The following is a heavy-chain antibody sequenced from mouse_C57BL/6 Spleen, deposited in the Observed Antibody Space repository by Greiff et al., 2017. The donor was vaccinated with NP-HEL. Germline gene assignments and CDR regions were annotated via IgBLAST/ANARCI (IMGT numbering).Heavy chain of an antibody. J-gene: IGHJ1*03. V-gene: IGHV5-9*01. D-gene: IGHD1-1*01. Sequence: DVMLVESGGGLVKPGGSLKLSCAASGFTFSSYTMSWVRQTPEKRLEWVATISGGGGNTYYPDSVKGRFTISRDNAKNTLYLQMSSLRSEDTALYYCARGDYGSSYRYFDVWGTGTTVTVSS. CDR2: ISGGGGNT. CDR3: ARGDYGSSYRYFDV. CDR1: GFTFSSYT.